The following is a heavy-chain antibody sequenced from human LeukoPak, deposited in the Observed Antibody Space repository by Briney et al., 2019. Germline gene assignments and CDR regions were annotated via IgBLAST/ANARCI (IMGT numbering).Heavy chain of an antibody. D-gene: IGHD2-8*01. CDR1: GYTFTSYG. V-gene: IGHV1-18*01. J-gene: IGHJ5*02. Sequence: ASVKVSCKASGYTFTSYGISWVRQAPGHGLEWMGWISAYNGNTNYAQKLQGRVTMTTDTSTSTAYMELRSLRSDDTAVYYCARDAAYCTNGVCYNWFDPWGQGTLVTVSS. CDR3: ARDAAYCTNGVCYNWFDP. CDR2: ISAYNGNT.